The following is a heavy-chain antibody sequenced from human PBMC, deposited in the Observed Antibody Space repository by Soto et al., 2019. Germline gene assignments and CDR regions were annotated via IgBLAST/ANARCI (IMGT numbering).Heavy chain of an antibody. V-gene: IGHV1-69*06. CDR1: GGTFSSYA. Sequence: SVKVSCKASGGTFSSYAISWVRQAPGQGLEWMGGIIPISGTANYAQKFQGRVTITADKSTSTAYMELSSLRSEDTAVYYCARLPTYYYDSNDYWGQGTLVTVSP. D-gene: IGHD3-22*01. CDR2: IIPISGTA. CDR3: ARLPTYYYDSNDY. J-gene: IGHJ4*02.